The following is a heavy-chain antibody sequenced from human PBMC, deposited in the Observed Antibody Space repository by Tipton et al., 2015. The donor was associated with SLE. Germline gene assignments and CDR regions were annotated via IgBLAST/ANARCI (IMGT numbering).Heavy chain of an antibody. CDR2: INHGGST. J-gene: IGHJ4*02. Sequence: TLSLTCAVYGGSFSGYYWTWIRQPPGKGLEWIGEINHGGSTNYNPSLKSRVTISVDTSKNQFSLKLTSVTAADTAVYYCARDPKYWGQGTLVIVSS. CDR1: GGSFSGYY. CDR3: ARDPKY. V-gene: IGHV4-34*01.